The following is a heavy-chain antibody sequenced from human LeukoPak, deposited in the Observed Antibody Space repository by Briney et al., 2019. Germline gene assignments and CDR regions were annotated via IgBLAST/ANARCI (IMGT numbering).Heavy chain of an antibody. CDR3: ARESHEGATRAYNWFDP. Sequence: GRSLRLSCAATGFTFNTFAMHWVRQAPGKGVEWLGLISYDGDKQIYPASVKGRFSFSRDNSNNTLYLQMNNLRPEDTALYYCARESHEGATRAYNWFDPWGQGTLVSVSS. V-gene: IGHV3-30-3*01. D-gene: IGHD1-26*01. CDR1: GFTFNTFA. CDR2: ISYDGDKQ. J-gene: IGHJ5*02.